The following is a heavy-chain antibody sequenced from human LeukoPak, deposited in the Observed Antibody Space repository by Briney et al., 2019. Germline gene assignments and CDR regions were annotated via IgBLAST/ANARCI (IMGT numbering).Heavy chain of an antibody. V-gene: IGHV1-2*06. CDR1: GYTFTGYY. D-gene: IGHD4-17*01. Sequence: ASVKVSRKASGYTFTGYYMHWVRQAPGQGLEWMGRINPNSGGTNYAQKFQGRVTMTRDTSISTAYMELSRLRSDDTAVYYCARDRPDYGDYVQVGYWGQGTLVTVSS. CDR2: INPNSGGT. CDR3: ARDRPDYGDYVQVGY. J-gene: IGHJ4*02.